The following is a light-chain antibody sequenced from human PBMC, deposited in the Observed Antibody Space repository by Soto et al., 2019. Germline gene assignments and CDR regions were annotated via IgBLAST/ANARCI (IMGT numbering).Light chain of an antibody. J-gene: IGLJ2*01. CDR2: SNS. CDR1: SSNIESNT. V-gene: IGLV1-44*01. CDR3: ATWDDSLNGPV. Sequence: QSVLTQPPSASGTPGQRVTISCSGSSSNIESNTVYWFQQLPGTAPKLLIYSNSHRPSGVPDRFSGSKSGTSASLAISGLQSEDEADYYCATWDDSLNGPVFGGGTKLTVL.